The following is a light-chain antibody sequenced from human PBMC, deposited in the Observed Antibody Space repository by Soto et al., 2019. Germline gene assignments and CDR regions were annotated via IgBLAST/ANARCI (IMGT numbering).Light chain of an antibody. CDR2: EAS. CDR1: QSVSSY. V-gene: IGKV3-11*01. J-gene: IGKJ1*01. CDR3: QERSDWPWT. Sequence: EFVLTQSPATLSLSPGERATLSCRASQSVSSYLAWYQQKPGQAPRLLMYEASTRATGIPARFSGGGSGTDFTLTISSLEPEDFAVYYCQERSDWPWTFGQGTKVEIK.